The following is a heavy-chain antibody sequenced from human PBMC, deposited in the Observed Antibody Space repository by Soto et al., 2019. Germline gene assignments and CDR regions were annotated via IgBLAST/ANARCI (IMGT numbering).Heavy chain of an antibody. Sequence: LSLTCTVSGGSISSSSYYWGWIRQPPGKGLEWIGSIYYSGSTYYNPSLKSRVTISVDTSKNQFSLKLSSVTAADTAVYYCARHPTGVRYYYYYGMDVWGQGTTVTVSS. D-gene: IGHD1-1*01. CDR3: ARHPTGVRYYYYYGMDV. CDR2: IYYSGST. CDR1: GGSISSSSYY. J-gene: IGHJ6*02. V-gene: IGHV4-39*01.